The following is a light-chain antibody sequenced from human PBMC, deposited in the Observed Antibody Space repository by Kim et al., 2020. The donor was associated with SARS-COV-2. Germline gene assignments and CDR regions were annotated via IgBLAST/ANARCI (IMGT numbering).Light chain of an antibody. CDR3: SALDSRLSALV. V-gene: IGLV10-54*02. CDR2: RNN. Sequence: QTATLTCTGNSNIVGNQGAAWLQQHQGHPPKLLSYRNNNRPSGIAERFAASRSGNTASLTITGLQPEDEADYYCSALDSRLSALVFGGGTKLTVL. CDR1: SNIVGNQG. J-gene: IGLJ3*02.